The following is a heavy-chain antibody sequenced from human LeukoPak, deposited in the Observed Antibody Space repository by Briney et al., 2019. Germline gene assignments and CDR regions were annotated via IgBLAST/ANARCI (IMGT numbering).Heavy chain of an antibody. J-gene: IGHJ4*02. CDR2: IWYGGSNK. CDR1: GFTFSSYG. D-gene: IGHD2-21*01. V-gene: IGHV3-30*02. CDR3: AKDLAYCGGDCFPDYFDC. Sequence: GGSLRLSCAASGFTFSSYGMHWVRQAPGKGLEWVAVIWYGGSNKYYADSVKGRFTISRDNSKNTLYLQMNSLRAEDTAVYYCAKDLAYCGGDCFPDYFDCWGQGTLVTVSS.